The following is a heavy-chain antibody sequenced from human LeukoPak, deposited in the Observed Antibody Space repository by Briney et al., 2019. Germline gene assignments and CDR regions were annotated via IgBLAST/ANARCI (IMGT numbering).Heavy chain of an antibody. D-gene: IGHD2-2*01. CDR1: GGSMKRSY. V-gene: IGHV4-59*01. Sequence: KASETLSLTCLVSGGSMKRSYWTWIRQAPGKGLEWIGNIDDSGNTNYSPSLKSRVTISLDTSKNQFSLSVTSVTAADRALYFCARDSSPAALPYMDAWGKGTTVTVSS. CDR3: ARDSSPAALPYMDA. J-gene: IGHJ6*03. CDR2: IDDSGNT.